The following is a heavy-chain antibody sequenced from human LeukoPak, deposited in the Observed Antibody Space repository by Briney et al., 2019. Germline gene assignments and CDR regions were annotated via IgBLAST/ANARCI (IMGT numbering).Heavy chain of an antibody. D-gene: IGHD6-19*01. CDR1: GGTFSSYA. CDR2: IIPIFGTA. CDR3: ARAYSSGWYREFDY. V-gene: IGHV1-69*05. Sequence: ASVKVSCKASGGTFSSYAISWVRQAPGQGLEWMGGIIPIFGTANYAQKFQGRVMITTDESTSTAYMELSSLRSEDTAVYYCARAYSSGWYREFDYWGQGTLVTVSS. J-gene: IGHJ4*02.